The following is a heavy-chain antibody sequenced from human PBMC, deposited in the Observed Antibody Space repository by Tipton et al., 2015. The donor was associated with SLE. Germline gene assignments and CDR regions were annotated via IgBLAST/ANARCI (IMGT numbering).Heavy chain of an antibody. CDR1: GGSISSGSYY. V-gene: IGHV4-61*09. CDR2: IYTSGST. CDR3: ARRAVTPDWYFDL. J-gene: IGHJ2*01. D-gene: IGHD4-17*01. Sequence: TLSLTCTVSGGSISSGSYYWSWIRQPAGKGLEWIGHIYTSGSTNYNPSLKSRVTISVDTSKNQFSLKLSSVTAADTAVYYCARRAVTPDWYFDLWGRGTLVTVSS.